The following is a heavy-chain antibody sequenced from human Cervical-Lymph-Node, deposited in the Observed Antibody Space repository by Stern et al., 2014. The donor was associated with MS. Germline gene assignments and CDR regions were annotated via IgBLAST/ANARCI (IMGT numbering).Heavy chain of an antibody. V-gene: IGHV3-23*04. J-gene: IGHJ4*02. CDR2: ISNNGGNT. Sequence: EVQLVESGGGLVQPGGSLRLSCAASGFTFSSYAMTWVRQAPGKGLEWVSTISNNGGNTYYANSVKGRFTIFRATSKNPLFLQMNSLRAEDTAVYYCAKQRADRGYYFPDYWGRGTLVTVSS. CDR1: GFTFSSYA. D-gene: IGHD2/OR15-2a*01. CDR3: AKQRADRGYYFPDY.